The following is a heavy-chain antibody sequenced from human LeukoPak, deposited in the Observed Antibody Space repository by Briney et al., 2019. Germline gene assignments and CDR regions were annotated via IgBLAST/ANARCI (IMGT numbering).Heavy chain of an antibody. CDR2: IYHSGST. CDR3: ASIDYYDSSGYYYGPDY. Sequence: SETLSLTCTVSGYSISSGYYWGWIRQPPGKGLEWIGSIYHSGSTYYNPSLKSRVTISVDTSKNQFSLKLSSVTAADTAVYYCASIDYYDSSGYYYGPDYWGQGTRVTVSS. CDR1: GYSISSGYY. D-gene: IGHD3-22*01. J-gene: IGHJ4*02. V-gene: IGHV4-38-2*02.